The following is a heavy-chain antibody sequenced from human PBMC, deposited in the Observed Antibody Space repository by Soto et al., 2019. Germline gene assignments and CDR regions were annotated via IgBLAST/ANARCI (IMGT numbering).Heavy chain of an antibody. Sequence: QVQLVQSGAEVKKPGASVKVSCKASGYTFTSYDINWVRRATGQGLEWMGWMDSNSGNTGYAQKFQGRFTMTRNTSISTAYMELSSLRSEDTAVYYCASERTDFGAYWGQGTLVTVSS. D-gene: IGHD2-21*01. CDR2: MDSNSGNT. V-gene: IGHV1-8*01. CDR1: GYTFTSYD. CDR3: ASERTDFGAY. J-gene: IGHJ4*02.